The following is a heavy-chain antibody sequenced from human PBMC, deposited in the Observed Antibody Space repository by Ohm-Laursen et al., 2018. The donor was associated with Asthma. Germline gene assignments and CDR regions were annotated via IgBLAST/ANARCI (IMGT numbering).Heavy chain of an antibody. V-gene: IGHV3-33*01. CDR1: GFTFSSYG. Sequence: SLRLSCAASGFTFSSYGMHWVRQAPGKGLEWVAVIWYDGSNKYYADSVKGRFTISRDNSKNTLYLQMNSLRAEDTAVCYCARDVMEWYLPAFDFWGQGTLVTVSS. CDR2: IWYDGSNK. D-gene: IGHD3-3*01. CDR3: ARDVMEWYLPAFDF. J-gene: IGHJ4*02.